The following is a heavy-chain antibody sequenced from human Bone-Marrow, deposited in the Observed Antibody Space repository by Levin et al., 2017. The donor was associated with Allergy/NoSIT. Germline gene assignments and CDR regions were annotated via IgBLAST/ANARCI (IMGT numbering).Heavy chain of an antibody. D-gene: IGHD5-24*01. CDR2: INPNNGAT. J-gene: IGHJ3*02. Sequence: ASVKVSCKASGYRFTDYYIHWVRQAPGQGLEWMGWINPNNGATKYAQKFQGRVTMTTDTSISTAYMELSRLRSDDTALYYCARGELTRDGYRNDAFDIWGQGTMVTVSS. V-gene: IGHV1-2*02. CDR1: GYRFTDYY. CDR3: ARGELTRDGYRNDAFDI.